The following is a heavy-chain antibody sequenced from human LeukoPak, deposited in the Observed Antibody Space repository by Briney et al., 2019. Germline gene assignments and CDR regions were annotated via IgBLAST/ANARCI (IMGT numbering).Heavy chain of an antibody. CDR1: GDSMSADY. V-gene: IGHV4-59*01. D-gene: IGHD2-21*02. CDR3: VRVEDESDIDS. J-gene: IGHJ4*02. CDR2: FKYDGNT. Sequence: SETLSLTCTVSGDSMSADYWCWIRQSPGMGLEWIGYFKYDGNTGYNPSLKSRATISVDTSKNQFSLKVSSVTAADTAVYYCVRVEDESDIDSWGPGALVTVSS.